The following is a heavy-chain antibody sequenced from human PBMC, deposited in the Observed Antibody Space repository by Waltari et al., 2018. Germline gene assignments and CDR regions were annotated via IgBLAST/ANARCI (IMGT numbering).Heavy chain of an antibody. CDR2: IYHSGST. V-gene: IGHV4-38-2*01. J-gene: IGHJ4*02. Sequence: LSLTCAVSGYSISSGYYWGWIRQPPGKGLEWIGSIYHSGSTYYNPSLKSRVTISVDTSKNQFSLKLSSVTAADTAVYYCARISSGWAWGFDYWGQGTLVTVSS. CDR3: ARISSGWAWGFDY. D-gene: IGHD3-22*01. CDR1: GYSISSGYY.